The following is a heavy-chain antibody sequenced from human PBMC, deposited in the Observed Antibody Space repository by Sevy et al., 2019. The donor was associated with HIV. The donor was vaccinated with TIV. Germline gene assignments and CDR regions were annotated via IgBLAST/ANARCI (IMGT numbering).Heavy chain of an antibody. J-gene: IGHJ4*02. CDR3: ARDGGWFGFPDY. V-gene: IGHV3-74*01. CDR2: INSDGSST. CDR1: EFTFSSYW. D-gene: IGHD3-10*01. Sequence: GGSLRLSCATSEFTFSSYWMHWVRQAPGKGLVWVSRINSDGSSTSYADSVKGRFTISRDNAKNTLYLQMNSLRAEDTAVYYCARDGGWFGFPDYWGQGTLVTVSS.